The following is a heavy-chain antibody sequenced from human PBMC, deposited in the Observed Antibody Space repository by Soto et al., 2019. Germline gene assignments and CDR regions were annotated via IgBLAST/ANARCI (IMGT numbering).Heavy chain of an antibody. D-gene: IGHD6-13*01. V-gene: IGHV1-18*01. CDR1: GYILTNFG. CDR3: ARGGSSWSAEYYQH. CDR2: ISGYNGNT. J-gene: IGHJ1*01. Sequence: QVQLVQTGAEVKKPGASVKVSCKSSGYILTNFGISWVRQAPGRGPERMGWISGYNGNTKYAQTVQGRVTMTTDTSTSTAYMELRSLRSDDTAVYYCARGGSSWSAEYYQHWGQGTPVIVSS.